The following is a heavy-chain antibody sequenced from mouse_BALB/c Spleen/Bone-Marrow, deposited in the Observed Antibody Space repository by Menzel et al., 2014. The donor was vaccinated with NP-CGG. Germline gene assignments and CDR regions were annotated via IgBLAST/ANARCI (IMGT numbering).Heavy chain of an antibody. CDR3: ARINGYDY. CDR1: GYTFTSYW. V-gene: IGHV1S81*02. CDR2: IDPSTGRT. D-gene: IGHD2-2*01. J-gene: IGHJ2*01. Sequence: QVQLQQSGAELVKPGASVKLSRKASGYTFTSYWMHWVKQRPGQGLEWIGEIDPSTGRTDYNKKFKSQATLTVDKSSSTAYMHLSSLTSEDSAVYYCARINGYDYWGQGTTLTVSS.